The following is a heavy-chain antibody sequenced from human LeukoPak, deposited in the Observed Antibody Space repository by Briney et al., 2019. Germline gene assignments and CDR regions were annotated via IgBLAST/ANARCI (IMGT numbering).Heavy chain of an antibody. CDR2: IYHSGST. CDR1: GGSISSGGYS. V-gene: IGHV4-30-2*01. J-gene: IGHJ3*02. Sequence: SETLSLTCAVSGGSISSGGYSWSWLRQPPGKGLEWIGYIYHSGSTYYNPSLKSRVTISVDRSKNQFSLKLSSVTAADTAVYYCARDFGIGAFDIWGQGTMVTVSS. CDR3: ARDFGIGAFDI. D-gene: IGHD3-10*01.